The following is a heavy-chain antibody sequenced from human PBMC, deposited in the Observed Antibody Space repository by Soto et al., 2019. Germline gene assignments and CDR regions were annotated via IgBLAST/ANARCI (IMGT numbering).Heavy chain of an antibody. CDR3: ARDGRTMVRGVTNDY. V-gene: IGHV1-2*02. CDR1: GYTFTGYY. J-gene: IGHJ4*02. CDR2: INPNSGGT. Sequence: ASLKVSCKASGYTFTGYYMHWVRQAPGQGLEWMGWINPNSGGTNYAQKFQGRVTMTRDTSISTAYMELSRLRSDDTAVYYCARDGRTMVRGVTNDYWGQGTLVTVSS. D-gene: IGHD3-10*01.